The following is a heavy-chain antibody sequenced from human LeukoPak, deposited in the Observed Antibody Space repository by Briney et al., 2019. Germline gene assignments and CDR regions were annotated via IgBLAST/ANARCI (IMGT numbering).Heavy chain of an antibody. V-gene: IGHV3-53*01. D-gene: IGHD3-10*01. Sequence: GGSLRLSCAASGFTVSSNYMSWVRQAPGKGLEWGSVIYSGGSTYYADSVKGRFTISRDNFKNTLYLQMNSLRAEDTAVYYCAMPYGSGYYYGMDVWGQGTTVTVSS. CDR3: AMPYGSGYYYGMDV. CDR2: IYSGGST. CDR1: GFTVSSNY. J-gene: IGHJ6*02.